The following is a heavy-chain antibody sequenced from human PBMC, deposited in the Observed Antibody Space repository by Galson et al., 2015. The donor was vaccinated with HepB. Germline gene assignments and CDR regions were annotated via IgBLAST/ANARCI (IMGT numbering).Heavy chain of an antibody. Sequence: ETLSLTCTVSGGSISSYYWSWIRQPPGKGLEWIGYIYYSGSTNYNPSLKSRVTISVDTSKNQFSLKLSSVTAADTAVYYCARETWGIYGCSSTSCYDRAFDIWGQGTMVTVSS. J-gene: IGHJ3*02. CDR2: IYYSGST. CDR1: GGSISSYY. CDR3: ARETWGIYGCSSTSCYDRAFDI. D-gene: IGHD2-2*01. V-gene: IGHV4-59*01.